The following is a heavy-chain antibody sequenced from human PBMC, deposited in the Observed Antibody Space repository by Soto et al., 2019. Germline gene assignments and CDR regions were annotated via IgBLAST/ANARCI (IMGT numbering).Heavy chain of an antibody. D-gene: IGHD1-26*01. V-gene: IGHV4-59*01. Sequence: PSETLSLTCTVSGGSISNYYWSWIRQPPGKGLEWIGHIYYTGSTNYNPSLKTRVTISVDTSKNQFSLKVSSVTAADTAVYYCASGRWESRLGSDYWGPGTLVTVSS. CDR1: GGSISNYY. J-gene: IGHJ4*02. CDR2: IYYTGST. CDR3: ASGRWESRLGSDY.